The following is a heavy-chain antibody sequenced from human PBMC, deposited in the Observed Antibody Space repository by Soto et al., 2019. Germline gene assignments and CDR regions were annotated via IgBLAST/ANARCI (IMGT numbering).Heavy chain of an antibody. D-gene: IGHD2-15*01. CDR1: GGSFSGYY. Sequence: PSETLSLTCAVYGGSFSGYYWSWIRQPPGKGLEWIGEINHSGSTNYNPSLKSRVTISVDTSKNQFSLKLSSVTAADTAVYYCARFKRYCSGGSCYRNDAFDIWGQGTMVTV. CDR3: ARFKRYCSGGSCYRNDAFDI. J-gene: IGHJ3*02. V-gene: IGHV4-34*01. CDR2: INHSGST.